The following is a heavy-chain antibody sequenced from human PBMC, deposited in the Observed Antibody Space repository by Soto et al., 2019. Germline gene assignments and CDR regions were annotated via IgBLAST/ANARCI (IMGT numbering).Heavy chain of an antibody. CDR3: SKLGGWQLVLDY. Sequence: QVQLVESGGGVVQPGRSLRLSCAASGFTFSSYGMHWVRQAPGKGLEWVAVISYDGSNKYYADSVKGRVTISRDNSKNALYLQMNSLRAEDTAVYYGSKLGGWQLVLDYWGQGTLVTVSS. V-gene: IGHV3-30*18. CDR2: ISYDGSNK. CDR1: GFTFSSYG. D-gene: IGHD6-13*01. J-gene: IGHJ4*02.